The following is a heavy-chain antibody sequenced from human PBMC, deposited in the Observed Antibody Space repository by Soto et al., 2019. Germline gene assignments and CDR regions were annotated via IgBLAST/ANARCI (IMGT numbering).Heavy chain of an antibody. CDR1: GFIFKMYW. V-gene: IGHV3-74*01. J-gene: IGHJ4*02. CDR2: IYNDGTYS. Sequence: GGSLRLSCAASGFIFKMYWMHWVRQSPGKGLVWISRIYNDGTYSDYADSVRGRFTISRDNVNDTLYLQMNNLRAEDSGLYYCTRGPRPISTGTGAYWGQGTQVTSPQ. D-gene: IGHD3-10*01. CDR3: TRGPRPISTGTGAY.